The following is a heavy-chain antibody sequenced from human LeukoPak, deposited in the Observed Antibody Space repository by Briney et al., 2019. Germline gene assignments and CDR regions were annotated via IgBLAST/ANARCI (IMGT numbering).Heavy chain of an antibody. V-gene: IGHV3-7*01. D-gene: IGHD3-16*02. Sequence: GGSLRLSCAASGFTFSSYWMSWVRQAPGKGLEGVANINQDGSEKYYVDSVKGRFTISRDNAKNSLYLQMNSLRAEDTAVYYCARSYYDYVWGSYRTDYWGQGTLVTVSS. J-gene: IGHJ4*02. CDR1: GFTFSSYW. CDR3: ARSYYDYVWGSYRTDY. CDR2: INQDGSEK.